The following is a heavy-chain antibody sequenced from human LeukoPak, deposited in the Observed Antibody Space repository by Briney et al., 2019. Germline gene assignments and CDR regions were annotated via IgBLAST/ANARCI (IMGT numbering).Heavy chain of an antibody. D-gene: IGHD2-15*01. V-gene: IGHV1-69*13. CDR1: GGTFSSYA. Sequence: ASVKVSCKASGGTFSSYAISWVRQAPGQGLEWMGGIIPIFGTANYAQKFQGRVTITADESTSTAYMELSSLRSEDTAVHYCARDGVGYCSGGSCYYYYMDVWGKGTTVTVSS. J-gene: IGHJ6*03. CDR3: ARDGVGYCSGGSCYYYYMDV. CDR2: IIPIFGTA.